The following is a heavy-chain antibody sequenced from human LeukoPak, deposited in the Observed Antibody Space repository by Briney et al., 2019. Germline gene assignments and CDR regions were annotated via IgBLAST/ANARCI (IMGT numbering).Heavy chain of an antibody. CDR1: GFTFSTYA. CDR3: AKVQMSTGWTFDF. V-gene: IGHV3-23*01. CDR2: ISGGGGST. J-gene: IGHJ4*02. Sequence: GGSLRLSCAASGFTFSTYAMGWVRQAPGKGLEWVSLISGGGGSTFYADFAKGRFVISRDNSGNTLYLQLRGLGAEDTATYYCAKVQMSTGWTFDFWGQGSLVTVSS. D-gene: IGHD2-2*01.